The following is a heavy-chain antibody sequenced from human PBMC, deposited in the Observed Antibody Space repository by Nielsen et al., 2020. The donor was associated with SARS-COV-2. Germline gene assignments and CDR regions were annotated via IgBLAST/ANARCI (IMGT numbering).Heavy chain of an antibody. D-gene: IGHD3-22*01. CDR2: ISSSSYT. CDR3: ARYLGWLSQHYYYYYGMDV. CDR1: GFTFSDYY. V-gene: IGHV3-11*03. Sequence: GESLKISCAASGFTFSDYYMSWIRQAPGKGLEWVSYISSSSYTNYADSVKGRFTISRDNAKNSLYLQMNSLRAEDTAVYYCARYLGWLSQHYYYYYGMDVWGQGTTVTVSS. J-gene: IGHJ6*02.